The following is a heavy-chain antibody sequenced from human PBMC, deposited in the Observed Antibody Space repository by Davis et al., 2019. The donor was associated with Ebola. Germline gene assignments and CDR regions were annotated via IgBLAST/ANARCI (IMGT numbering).Heavy chain of an antibody. CDR3: AKNRRVNSGWYSVDYFDY. Sequence: GGSLRLSCAASGFTFSSYGMHWVRQAPGKGLEWVAVISYDGSNKYYADSVKGRFTISRDNSKNTLYLQMNSLRAEDTAVYYCAKNRRVNSGWYSVDYFDYWGQGTLVTVSS. J-gene: IGHJ4*02. D-gene: IGHD6-19*01. CDR2: ISYDGSNK. V-gene: IGHV3-30*18. CDR1: GFTFSSYG.